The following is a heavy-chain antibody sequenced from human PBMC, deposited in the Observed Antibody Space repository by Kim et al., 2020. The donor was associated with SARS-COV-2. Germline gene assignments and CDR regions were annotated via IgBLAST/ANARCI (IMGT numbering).Heavy chain of an antibody. CDR1: GGSISSYY. J-gene: IGHJ4*02. D-gene: IGHD1-26*01. CDR3: ARRKGATHDY. V-gene: IGHV4-59*08. Sequence: SETLSLTCTVSGGSISSYYWSWIRQPPGTGLEWIGYIYYSGSTNYNPSLKSRVTISVDTSKNQFSLKLSSVTAADTAVYYCARRKGATHDYWGQGTLVT. CDR2: IYYSGST.